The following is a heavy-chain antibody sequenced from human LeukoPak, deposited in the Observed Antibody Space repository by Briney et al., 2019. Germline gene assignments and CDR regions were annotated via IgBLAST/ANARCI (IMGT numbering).Heavy chain of an antibody. V-gene: IGHV5-51*01. J-gene: IGHJ4*02. D-gene: IGHD2-15*01. CDR1: GYSFTSYW. Sequence: GESLKISCKGSGYSFTSYWICWVRQMPGKGLEWMGIIYPGDSDTRYSPSFQGQVTISADKSISTAYLQWSSLKASDTAMYYCAGLYCSGGSCTGGFDYWGQGTLVTVSS. CDR2: IYPGDSDT. CDR3: AGLYCSGGSCTGGFDY.